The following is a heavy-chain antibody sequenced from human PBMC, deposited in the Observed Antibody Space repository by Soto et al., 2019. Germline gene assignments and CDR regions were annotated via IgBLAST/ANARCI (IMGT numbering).Heavy chain of an antibody. J-gene: IGHJ6*02. Sequence: QLVESGGGVVRPGTSLRLSCSASGFPFGSRAMHWVRQAPGKGLEWVAIISYDGKSTYYSAPVKGRFFISRDNSKNTVFLQMNSLRDEDTAVYYCVKPPVITASYYYYDMDVWGQGTTVTVSS. CDR2: ISYDGKST. D-gene: IGHD4-4*01. CDR3: VKPPVITASYYYYDMDV. CDR1: GFPFGSRA. V-gene: IGHV3-33*05.